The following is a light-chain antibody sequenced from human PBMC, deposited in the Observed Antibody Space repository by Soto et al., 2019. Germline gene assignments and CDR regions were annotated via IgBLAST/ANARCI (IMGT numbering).Light chain of an antibody. Sequence: GDRVTITCRASQSISSWLAWYQQKPGKAPKLLIYDVSSLESGVPSRFSGSGSGTEFTLTISSLQPDDFATYYCQQYKSFPFGQGTKVEIK. V-gene: IGKV1-5*01. J-gene: IGKJ1*01. CDR1: QSISSW. CDR3: QQYKSFP. CDR2: DVS.